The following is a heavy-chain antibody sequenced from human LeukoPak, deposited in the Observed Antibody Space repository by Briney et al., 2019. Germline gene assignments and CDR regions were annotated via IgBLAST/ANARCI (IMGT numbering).Heavy chain of an antibody. CDR3: TRGYSRAFDI. CDR1: GFTLSSYS. CDR2: ISSSSSFM. Sequence: GGSLRLSCAASGFTLSSYSMTWVRQAPGKGLEWVSSISSSSSFMYYADSVKGRFTISRDNAKNSLFLQMNSLRAEDTAVYYCTRGYSRAFDIWGQGTMVTVSS. D-gene: IGHD2-21*01. V-gene: IGHV3-21*01. J-gene: IGHJ3*02.